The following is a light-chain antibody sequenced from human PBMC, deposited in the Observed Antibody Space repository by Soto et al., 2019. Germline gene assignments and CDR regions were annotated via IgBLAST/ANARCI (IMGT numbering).Light chain of an antibody. V-gene: IGLV2-14*01. J-gene: IGLJ2*01. CDR2: EVS. CDR3: SSYTSSSTVV. CDR1: SSDVGGYNY. Sequence: QSALTQPASVSGSPGQSITISCTGTSSDVGGYNYVSWYQHHPGKAPKLMIYEVSNRPSGVSNRFSGSKSGTTASLTISGLQAEDEADYYCSSYTSSSTVVFGGGTQLTVL.